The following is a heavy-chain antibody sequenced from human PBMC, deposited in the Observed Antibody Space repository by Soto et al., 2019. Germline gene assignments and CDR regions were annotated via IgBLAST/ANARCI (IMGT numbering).Heavy chain of an antibody. V-gene: IGHV6-1*01. J-gene: IGHJ4*02. D-gene: IGHD3-9*01. CDR2: AYYRSKWYN. CDR1: GDSVSSNSAA. CDR3: ARAVDSRLRYFDWSPAPDY. Sequence: SQTLSLTCAISGDSVSSNSAAWNWIRQSPSRGLEWLGRAYYRSKWYNDYAVSVKSRITINPDTSKNQFSLKLSSVTAADTAVYYCARAVDSRLRYFDWSPAPDYWGQGTLVTVSS.